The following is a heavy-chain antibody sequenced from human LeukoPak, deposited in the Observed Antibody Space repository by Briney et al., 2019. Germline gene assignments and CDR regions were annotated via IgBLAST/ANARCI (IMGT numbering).Heavy chain of an antibody. J-gene: IGHJ4*02. V-gene: IGHV3-21*01. D-gene: IGHD6-13*01. CDR2: ISSSSSNI. CDR3: ARDNGPPIAAAGTPPLR. Sequence: GGSLRLSCAASGFTFSSYSMNWVRQAPGKGLEWVSSISSSSSNIYYADSVKGRFTISRDNAKNSLYLQMNSLRAEDTAVYYCARDNGPPIAAAGTPPLRWGQGTLVTVSS. CDR1: GFTFSSYS.